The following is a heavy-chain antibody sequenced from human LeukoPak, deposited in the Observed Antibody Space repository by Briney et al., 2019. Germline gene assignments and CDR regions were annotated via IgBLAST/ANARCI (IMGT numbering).Heavy chain of an antibody. CDR3: AKDDGTWTPVDY. CDR1: GFTFSSYG. Sequence: PGGSLRLSCAASGFTFSSYGVHWVRQAPGKGLEWVAFIRYDGSNKYYADSVKGRFIISRDSSKNTVYLQMNSLRAEDTAMYYCAKDDGTWTPVDYWGQGTLVTVSS. J-gene: IGHJ4*02. V-gene: IGHV3-30*02. D-gene: IGHD1-1*01. CDR2: IRYDGSNK.